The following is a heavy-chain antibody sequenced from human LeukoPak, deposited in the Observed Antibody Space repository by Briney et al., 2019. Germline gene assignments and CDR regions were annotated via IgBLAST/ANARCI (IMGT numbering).Heavy chain of an antibody. CDR1: GGTFSSYA. V-gene: IGHV1-69*05. Sequence: SVTLSCKASGGTFSSYAISWVRQAPGQGIEWMGRIITIFGTANYEQKFQGRVTITTVKSTKTAFMELSSLRSACTAVYYCSRLANYGDYGLDYWGQGTLVTVSS. CDR2: IITIFGTA. D-gene: IGHD4-17*01. J-gene: IGHJ4*02. CDR3: SRLANYGDYGLDY.